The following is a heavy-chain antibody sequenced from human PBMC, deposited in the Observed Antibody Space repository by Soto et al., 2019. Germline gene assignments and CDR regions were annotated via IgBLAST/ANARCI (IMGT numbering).Heavy chain of an antibody. CDR1: GGSISSSSYY. CDR2: IYYSGST. Sequence: SETLSLTCTVSGGSISSSSYYWGWIRQPPGKGLEWIGSIYYSGSTYYNPSLKSRVTISVDTSKNQFSLKLSSVTAADTAVYYCARSGITIFGVAVDYWGQGTLVNVSS. CDR3: ARSGITIFGVAVDY. J-gene: IGHJ4*02. D-gene: IGHD3-3*01. V-gene: IGHV4-39*01.